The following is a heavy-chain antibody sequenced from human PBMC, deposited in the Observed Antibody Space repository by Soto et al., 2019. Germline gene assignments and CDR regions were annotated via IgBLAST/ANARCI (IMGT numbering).Heavy chain of an antibody. J-gene: IGHJ6*02. CDR1: GFTFSSYA. V-gene: IGHV3-23*01. D-gene: IGHD6-13*01. CDR3: AKWGIAAAGTYYYYGMDV. Sequence: GGSLRLSCAASGFTFSSYAMSWVRQAPGKGLEWVSAISGSGGSTYYTDSVKGRFTISRDNSKNTLYLQMNSLRAEDTAVYYCAKWGIAAAGTYYYYGMDVWGQGTTVTV. CDR2: ISGSGGST.